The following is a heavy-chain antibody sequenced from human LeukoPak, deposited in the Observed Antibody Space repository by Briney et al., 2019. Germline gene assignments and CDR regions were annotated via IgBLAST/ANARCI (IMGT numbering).Heavy chain of an antibody. CDR1: GFTFSSYG. Sequence: GGSLRLSCAASGFTFSSYGMHWVRQAPGKGLEWVAVISYDGSNKYYADSVKGRFTISRDNAKNSLYLQMNSLRAEDTAVYYCARVPEGYCSGGSCRHDFDYWGQGTLVTVSS. V-gene: IGHV3-30*03. J-gene: IGHJ4*02. CDR3: ARVPEGYCSGGSCRHDFDY. D-gene: IGHD2-15*01. CDR2: ISYDGSNK.